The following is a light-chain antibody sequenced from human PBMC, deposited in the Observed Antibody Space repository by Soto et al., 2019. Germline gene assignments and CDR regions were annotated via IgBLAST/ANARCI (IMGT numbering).Light chain of an antibody. CDR2: GNI. CDR3: QAYDSPLSARYV. Sequence: QSVLTQPPSVSGATGQRVTISCTGSSSNIGAGYDVHWYQQRPGTAPKLLIFGNINRPSGVPDRFSGPKSGTSASLDSTGLQGEDEGDYYCQAYDSPLSARYVYGPGTQLTVL. V-gene: IGLV1-40*01. CDR1: SSNIGAGYD. J-gene: IGLJ1*01.